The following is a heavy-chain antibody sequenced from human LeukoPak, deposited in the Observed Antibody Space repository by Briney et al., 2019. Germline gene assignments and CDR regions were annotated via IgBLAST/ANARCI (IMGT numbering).Heavy chain of an antibody. Sequence: PSETLSLTCTVSGGSIRSYYWSWIRQPPGKGLEWIGYVHYSRSTNYNPSLKSRVTISVETSKNEFSLKLRSVTAADTAVYYCARVTGYRIEDYFDYWGQGTLVTVSS. CDR2: VHYSRST. V-gene: IGHV4-59*01. J-gene: IGHJ4*02. CDR3: ARVTGYRIEDYFDY. D-gene: IGHD6-13*01. CDR1: GGSIRSYY.